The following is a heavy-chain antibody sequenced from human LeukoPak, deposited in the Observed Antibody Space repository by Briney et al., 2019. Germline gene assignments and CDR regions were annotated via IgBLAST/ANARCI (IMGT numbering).Heavy chain of an antibody. Sequence: PGGSLRLSCAASGFTFSDYYMSWIRQAPGKGLEWVSYISSRSSYTKYADSVKGRFTISRDNAKNSLHLQMNSLRAEDTAVYYCAKDLAEYIAVAAGEFDYWGQGTLVTVSS. V-gene: IGHV3-11*06. J-gene: IGHJ4*02. D-gene: IGHD6-19*01. CDR3: AKDLAEYIAVAAGEFDY. CDR2: ISSRSSYT. CDR1: GFTFSDYY.